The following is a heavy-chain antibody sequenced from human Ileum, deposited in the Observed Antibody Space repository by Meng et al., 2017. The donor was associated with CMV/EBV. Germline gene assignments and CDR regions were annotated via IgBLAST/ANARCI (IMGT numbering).Heavy chain of an antibody. J-gene: IGHJ6*02. CDR2: INPKRGGA. Sequence: YYVHWVRQAPGQGLEWLAWINPKRGGAIYAQKFEGRVTVTRDTSLSTVYLELTSLRSDDTAVYYCATTGGVKDTSGWSHMYYGMDVWGQGTTVTVSS. V-gene: IGHV1-2*02. CDR1: YY. D-gene: IGHD6-19*01. CDR3: ATTGGVKDTSGWSHMYYGMDV.